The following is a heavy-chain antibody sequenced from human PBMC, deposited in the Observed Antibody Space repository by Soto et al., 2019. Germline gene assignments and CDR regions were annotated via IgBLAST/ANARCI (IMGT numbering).Heavy chain of an antibody. CDR3: ARRYDDYVWGSSRSNYLAF. Sequence: QLHLQESGPGLVNPSETLSLTCTVSGGSISSSSYYWGWIRQPPGKGLEWIGSIYYSGSTYYNPSLKSRVTLSVETSRTQFSLRLSSVTAADTAVYYCARRYDDYVWGSSRSNYLAFWGSGSLDTVSS. J-gene: IGHJ4*01. CDR1: GGSISSSSYY. V-gene: IGHV4-39*01. CDR2: IYYSGST. D-gene: IGHD3-16*02.